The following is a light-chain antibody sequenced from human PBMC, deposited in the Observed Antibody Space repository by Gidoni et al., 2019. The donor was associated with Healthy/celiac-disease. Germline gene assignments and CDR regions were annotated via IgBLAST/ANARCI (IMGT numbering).Light chain of an antibody. J-gene: IGKJ1*01. CDR3: QQSYSTPWT. Sequence: DSQMTQSPSALSASVGDRVTITCRASQSISSYLNWYQQKRGKATKLLIYAASSLQSGVPSRFSGSGSGTDFTLTISSLQPEDFATYYCQQSYSTPWTFGQGTKVEIK. CDR1: QSISSY. CDR2: AAS. V-gene: IGKV1-39*01.